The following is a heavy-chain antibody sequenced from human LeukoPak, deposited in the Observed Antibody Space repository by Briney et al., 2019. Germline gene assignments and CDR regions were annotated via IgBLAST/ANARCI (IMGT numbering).Heavy chain of an antibody. CDR1: GFTFSSYA. V-gene: IGHV3-23*01. CDR3: AKDFWSGYYPDY. J-gene: IGHJ4*02. D-gene: IGHD3-3*01. Sequence: AGGSLRLSCAASGFTFSSYAMSWVRQAPGKGLEWVSGSGSGGSTHYADSVKGRFTISRDNSKNTLYLQMNSLRAEDTAKYYCAKDFWSGYYPDYWGQGTLVTDSS. CDR2: SGSGGST.